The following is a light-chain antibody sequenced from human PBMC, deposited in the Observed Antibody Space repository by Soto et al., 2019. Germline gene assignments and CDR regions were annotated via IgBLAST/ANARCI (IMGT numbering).Light chain of an antibody. CDR2: AAS. CDR1: QGIRHY. Sequence: AIQMTQSPSSLSASVGDRVTITCRASQGIRHYLGWYQQKPGKAPKLLIYAASSLQSGVPSRFSGSGSGTDFTLTISSLQPEDFATYYCLQDYNYPLAFGGGTNVDIK. V-gene: IGKV1-6*01. CDR3: LQDYNYPLA. J-gene: IGKJ4*01.